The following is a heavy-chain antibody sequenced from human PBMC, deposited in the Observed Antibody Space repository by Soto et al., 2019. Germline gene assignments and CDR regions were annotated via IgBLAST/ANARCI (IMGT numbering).Heavy chain of an antibody. Sequence: RGGSLRLSCAASGFTFSSYAMSWVRQAPGKGLEWVSAISGSGGSTYYADSVKGRFTISRDNSKNTLYLQMNSLRAEDTAVYYCAKMSGSQTYYYGMDVWGQGTTVTVSS. CDR1: GFTFSSYA. J-gene: IGHJ6*02. CDR2: ISGSGGST. D-gene: IGHD3-3*01. V-gene: IGHV3-23*01. CDR3: AKMSGSQTYYYGMDV.